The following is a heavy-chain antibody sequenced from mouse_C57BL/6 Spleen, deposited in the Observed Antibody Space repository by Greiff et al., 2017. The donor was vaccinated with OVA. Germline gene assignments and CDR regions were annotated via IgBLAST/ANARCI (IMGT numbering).Heavy chain of an antibody. D-gene: IGHD2-12*01. Sequence: QVQLQQPGAELVKPGASVKLSCKASGYTFPSYWMQWVKQRPGQGLEWIGAIDPSDSYTNYNQKFKGKATLTVDTSSGTAYMQLISLTSEDSADYYCASDDYIIRFAYWGQGTLVTVSA. CDR2: IDPSDSYT. CDR1: GYTFPSYW. V-gene: IGHV1-50*01. CDR3: ASDDYIIRFAY. J-gene: IGHJ3*01.